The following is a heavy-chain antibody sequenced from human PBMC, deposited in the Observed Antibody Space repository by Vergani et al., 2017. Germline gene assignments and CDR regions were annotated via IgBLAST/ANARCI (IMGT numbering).Heavy chain of an antibody. V-gene: IGHV1-69*01. CDR2: IIPIFGTA. D-gene: IGHD3-9*01. Sequence: QVQLVQSGAEVKKPGSSVKVSCKASGGTFSSYAISWVRQAPGQGLEWMGGIIPIFGTANYAQKFQCRVKITADESTSTAYMELSSLRSEDTAVYYCARSFDWLLPFDYWGQGTLVTVSS. CDR1: GGTFSSYA. J-gene: IGHJ4*02. CDR3: ARSFDWLLPFDY.